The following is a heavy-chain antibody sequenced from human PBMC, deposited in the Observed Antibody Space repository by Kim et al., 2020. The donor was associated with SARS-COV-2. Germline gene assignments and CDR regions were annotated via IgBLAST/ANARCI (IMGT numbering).Heavy chain of an antibody. J-gene: IGHJ4*02. V-gene: IGHV2-70*01. Sequence: SGPTLVNPTQTLTLTCTFSGFSLSTSGMCVSWIRQPPGKALEWLALIDWDDDKYYSTSLKTRLTISKDTSKNQVVLTMTNMDPVDTATYYCARTDLAYCGSDCYSPSGLGFDYWGQGTLVTVSS. CDR3: ARTDLAYCGSDCYSPSGLGFDY. CDR2: IDWDDDK. D-gene: IGHD2-21*02. CDR1: GFSLSTSGMC.